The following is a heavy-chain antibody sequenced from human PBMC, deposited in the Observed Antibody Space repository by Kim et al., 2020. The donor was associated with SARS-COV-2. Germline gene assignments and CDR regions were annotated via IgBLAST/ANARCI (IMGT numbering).Heavy chain of an antibody. CDR1: GFTFGDYA. CDR3: TRDYGDYSFYYYYGMDV. D-gene: IGHD4-17*01. CDR2: IRSKAYGGTT. J-gene: IGHJ6*02. V-gene: IGHV3-49*03. Sequence: GGSLRLSCTASGFTFGDYAMSWFRQAPGKGLEWVGFIRSKAYGGTTEYAASVKGRFTISRDDSKSIAYLQMNSLKTEDTAVYYCTRDYGDYSFYYYYGMDVWGQGTTVTVSS.